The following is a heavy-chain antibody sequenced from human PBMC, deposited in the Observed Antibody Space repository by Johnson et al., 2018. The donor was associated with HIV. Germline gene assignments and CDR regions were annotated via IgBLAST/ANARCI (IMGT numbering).Heavy chain of an antibody. CDR3: ARACRDGYTCDAFDI. J-gene: IGHJ3*02. Sequence: VQLVESGGGVVRPGGSLKLSCAASGFTFDDYDMTWVRQGPGKGLEWVSVINSGGSTYYADSVKGRFTISRDNSKNTLYLQMNSLRAEDTAVYYCARACRDGYTCDAFDIWGQGTMVTVSS. CDR1: GFTFDDYD. CDR2: INSGGST. V-gene: IGHV3-66*01. D-gene: IGHD5-24*01.